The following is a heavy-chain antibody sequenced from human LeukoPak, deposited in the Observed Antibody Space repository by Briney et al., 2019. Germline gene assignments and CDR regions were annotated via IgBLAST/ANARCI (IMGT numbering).Heavy chain of an antibody. CDR3: AHLPIIGYDSSGYYRYYFDY. Sequence: SGPTLVKPTQTLTLTCTFSGFSLSTSGVGVGWIRQPPGKALEWLALIYWDDDKRYSPSLKSRLTITKDTSKNQVVLTMTNMDPVDTATYYCAHLPIIGYDSSGYYRYYFDYWGQGTLVTVSS. V-gene: IGHV2-5*02. CDR2: IYWDDDK. D-gene: IGHD3-22*01. CDR1: GFSLSTSGVG. J-gene: IGHJ4*02.